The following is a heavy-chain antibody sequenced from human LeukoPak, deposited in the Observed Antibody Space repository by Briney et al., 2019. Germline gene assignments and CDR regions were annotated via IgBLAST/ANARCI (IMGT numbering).Heavy chain of an antibody. D-gene: IGHD6-13*01. V-gene: IGHV1-18*01. J-gene: IGHJ6*02. CDR2: ISAYNGNT. CDR3: ARDLDSSSWYGGDYYYYYGMDV. Sequence: GASVKVSCKASGYTFTSYGISWVRQAPGQGLEWMGWISAYNGNTNYAQKLQGRVTMTTDTSTSTAYMEPRSLRSDDTAVYYCARDLDSSSWYGGDYYYYYGMDVWGQGTTVTVSS. CDR1: GYTFTSYG.